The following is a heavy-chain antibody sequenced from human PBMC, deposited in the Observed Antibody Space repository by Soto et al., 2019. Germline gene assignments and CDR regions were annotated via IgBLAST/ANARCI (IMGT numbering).Heavy chain of an antibody. D-gene: IGHD3-22*01. CDR1: GGSISSYY. J-gene: IGHJ3*02. Sequence: SETLSLTCTVSGGSISSYYWSWIRQPPGKGLEWIGYIYYSGSTNYNPSLKSRVTISVDTSKNQFSLKLSSVTAADTAVYYCARAKHYYDSSGYFHDVFDIGGQGTMVTV. CDR3: ARAKHYYDSSGYFHDVFDI. V-gene: IGHV4-59*01. CDR2: IYYSGST.